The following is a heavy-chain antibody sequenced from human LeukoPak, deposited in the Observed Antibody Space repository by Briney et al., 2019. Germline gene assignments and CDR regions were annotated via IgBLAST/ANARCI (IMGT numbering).Heavy chain of an antibody. V-gene: IGHV3-73*01. J-gene: IGHJ6*03. D-gene: IGHD3-22*01. CDR2: IRSKANSYAT. CDR1: GFTFSGSA. Sequence: GGSLRLSCAASGFTFSGSAMHWVRQASGKGPEWVGRIRSKANSYATAYAASAKGRFTISRDDSKNTAYLQMNSLKTEDTAVYYCTRPPIYYDSSGYFSSRDYYYYYMDVWGKGTTVTVSS. CDR3: TRPPIYYDSSGYFSSRDYYYYYMDV.